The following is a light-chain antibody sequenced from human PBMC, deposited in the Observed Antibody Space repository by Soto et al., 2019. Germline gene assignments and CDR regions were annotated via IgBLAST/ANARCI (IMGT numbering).Light chain of an antibody. Sequence: QSVLTQPPSVSGAPGQRATISCTGSSSNIGAGYDVHWYQQLPGTAPKLLIYGNSNRPSGVPDRFSGSKSGTSASLAITGLQAEDEADNYCQSYDSSMTGPRVFGTGTKATVL. J-gene: IGLJ1*01. V-gene: IGLV1-40*01. CDR1: SSNIGAGYD. CDR3: QSYDSSMTGPRV. CDR2: GNS.